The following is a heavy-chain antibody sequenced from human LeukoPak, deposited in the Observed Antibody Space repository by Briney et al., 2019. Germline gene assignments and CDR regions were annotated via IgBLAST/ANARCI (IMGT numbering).Heavy chain of an antibody. CDR3: VREPYSSSSDRHGRTFDY. D-gene: IGHD6-6*01. J-gene: IGHJ4*02. Sequence: ASVKVSCKASGYTFTAHYIHWVRQAPGQGLEWMGQIHSNSGGEKYAQKFQGRVTVLWDTSINTIYMELTSLTSDDTAVYYCVREPYSSSSDRHGRTFDYWGQGTLVTVSS. CDR1: GYTFTAHY. V-gene: IGHV1-2*06. CDR2: IHSNSGGE.